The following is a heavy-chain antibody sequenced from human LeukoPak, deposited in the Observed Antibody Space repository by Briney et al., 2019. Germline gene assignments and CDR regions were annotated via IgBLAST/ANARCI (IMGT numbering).Heavy chain of an antibody. CDR2: IIPVFGTP. CDR3: ARIEGDYGVFVY. D-gene: IGHD4-17*01. J-gene: IGHJ4*02. CDR1: GGTFNTYA. Sequence: GASVKVSCKASGGTFNTYAINWLRQAPEQGLEWMGRIIPVFGTPKYAQKFQGRVTITADRSTSTAYMELSSLKPDDTAIYYCARIEGDYGVFVYWGQGTLVTVSS. V-gene: IGHV1-69*06.